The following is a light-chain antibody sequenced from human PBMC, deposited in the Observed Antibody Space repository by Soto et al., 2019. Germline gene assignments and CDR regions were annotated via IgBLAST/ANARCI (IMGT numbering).Light chain of an antibody. CDR2: SNI. V-gene: IGLV1-40*01. CDR3: QSYDSRLGGSKGV. CDR1: SSDIGAGYD. J-gene: IGLJ3*02. Sequence: QSVLTQPPSMSGAPGQRVTISCTGSSSDIGAGYDVHWYQQFPGTAPKLLIYSNINRPSGVPDRFSGSKSGTSASLAITGHQAEDEADYYCQSYDSRLGGSKGVSGGGTKLTVL.